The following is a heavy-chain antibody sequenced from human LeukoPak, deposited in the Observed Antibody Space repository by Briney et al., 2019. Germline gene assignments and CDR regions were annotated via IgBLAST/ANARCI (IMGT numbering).Heavy chain of an antibody. V-gene: IGHV1-18*01. CDR2: ISAYNGNT. CDR1: GYTFTNYG. CDR3: ARVDLDPLAMIVVVNDY. Sequence: ASVKVSCKASGYTFTNYGISWVRQAPGQGLEWMGWISAYNGNTNYAQKLQGRVTMTTDTSTSTAYMELRSLRSDDTAVYYCARVDLDPLAMIVVVNDYWGQGTLVTVSS. J-gene: IGHJ4*02. D-gene: IGHD3-22*01.